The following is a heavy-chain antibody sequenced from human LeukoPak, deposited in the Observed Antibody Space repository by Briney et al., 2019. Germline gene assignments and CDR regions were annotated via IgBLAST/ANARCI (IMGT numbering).Heavy chain of an antibody. J-gene: IGHJ4*02. CDR2: YPAHSDP. D-gene: IGHD3-22*01. Sequence: YPAHSDPRYSPSFQGQVTISADKSISTAYLQWSSLKASDTAMYYCARHGGYYYDSSGLPDYWGQGTLVTVSS. V-gene: IGHV5-51*01. CDR3: ARHGGYYYDSSGLPDY.